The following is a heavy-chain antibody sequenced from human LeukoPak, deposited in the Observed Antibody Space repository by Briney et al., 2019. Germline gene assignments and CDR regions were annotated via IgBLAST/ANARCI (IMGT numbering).Heavy chain of an antibody. Sequence: GGSLRLSCAASGFTFSSYAMSWVRQAPGKGLEWVSGISGSGGGTYYADSVKGRFTISRDNSKNTLYLQMNSLRAEDTAVYYCAKDSPPGIVAHFYYYVDVWGKGTTVTVSS. D-gene: IGHD2-15*01. V-gene: IGHV3-23*01. J-gene: IGHJ6*03. CDR3: AKDSPPGIVAHFYYYVDV. CDR2: ISGSGGGT. CDR1: GFTFSSYA.